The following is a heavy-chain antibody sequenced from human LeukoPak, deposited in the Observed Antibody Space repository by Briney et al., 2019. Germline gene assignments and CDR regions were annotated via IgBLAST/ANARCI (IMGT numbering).Heavy chain of an antibody. Sequence: GGSLRLSCAASGFTFDDYGMSWVRQAPGKGLEWVSGINWNGGSTGYADSVKGRFTISRDNAKNSLYLQMNSLRAEDTALYYCARDQTYYDSWNGPSSPPLDVWGKGTTVTVSS. D-gene: IGHD3-3*01. CDR1: GFTFDDYG. J-gene: IGHJ6*04. V-gene: IGHV3-20*04. CDR3: ARDQTYYDSWNGPSSPPLDV. CDR2: INWNGGST.